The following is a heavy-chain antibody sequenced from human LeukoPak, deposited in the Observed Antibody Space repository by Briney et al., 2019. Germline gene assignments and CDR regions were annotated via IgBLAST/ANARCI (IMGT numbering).Heavy chain of an antibody. CDR1: GYIFTGYF. V-gene: IGHV1-2*02. D-gene: IGHD6-25*01. J-gene: IGHJ4*02. CDR3: ARGRPGDYFDY. CDR2: INPNSGGT. Sequence: ASVKVSCKASGYIFTGYFLHSVRQAPGQGLEWMGWINPNSGGTSYLQNFQGRVTMTRDTSISTAYMDLSRLRSDDTSVYYCARGRPGDYFDYWGQGTLVTVSS.